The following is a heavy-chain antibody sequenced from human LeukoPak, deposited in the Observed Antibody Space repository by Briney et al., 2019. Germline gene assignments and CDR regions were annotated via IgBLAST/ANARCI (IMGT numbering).Heavy chain of an antibody. CDR2: IFPADSDI. V-gene: IGHV5-51*01. J-gene: IGHJ6*02. CDR3: TRHVATNAYYGMDV. Sequence: GESLKISCKGSGYSFRDYWIGWVRQMPGKDLEWMGIIFPADSDIKYSPSFQGQVTFSADKSISTAYLQWSSLKASDTAIYYCTRHVATNAYYGMDVWGQGTTVIVSS. D-gene: IGHD5-12*01. CDR1: GYSFRDYW.